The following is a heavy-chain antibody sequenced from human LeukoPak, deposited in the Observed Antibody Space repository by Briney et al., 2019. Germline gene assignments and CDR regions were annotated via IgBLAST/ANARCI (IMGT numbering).Heavy chain of an antibody. V-gene: IGHV1-24*01. CDR3: ATATTVTTFPDY. D-gene: IGHD4-17*01. J-gene: IGHJ4*02. CDR2: FDPEDGET. CDR1: GYTFTSYG. Sequence: ASVKVSCKASGYTFTSYGISWVRQAPGQGLEWMGGFDPEDGETIYAQKFQGRVTMTEDTSTDTAYMELSSLRSEDTAVYYCATATTVTTFPDYWGQGTLVTVSS.